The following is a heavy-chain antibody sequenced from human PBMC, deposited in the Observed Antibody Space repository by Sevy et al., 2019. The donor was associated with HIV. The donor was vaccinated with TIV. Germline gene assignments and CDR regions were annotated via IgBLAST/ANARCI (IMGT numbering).Heavy chain of an antibody. D-gene: IGHD3-10*01. Sequence: GGSLRLSCVTSGFTFDDHGMHWVREIPGKGLEWVSGVSWNGRSLGYAETVKGRFIISRDNATKSVSLQMNSLRTEDTALYYCARDAGTGGSYMGYYFGMDVWGQGITVTVSS. CDR3: ARDAGTGGSYMGYYFGMDV. V-gene: IGHV3-9*01. J-gene: IGHJ6*02. CDR2: VSWNGRSL. CDR1: GFTFDDHG.